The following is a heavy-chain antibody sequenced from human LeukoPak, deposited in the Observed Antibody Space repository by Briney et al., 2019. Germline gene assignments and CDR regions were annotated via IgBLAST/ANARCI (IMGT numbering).Heavy chain of an antibody. CDR2: IYHSGST. CDR1: GGSISSSNW. CDR3: ARGHSSVVTAIPYYFDY. V-gene: IGHV4-4*02. D-gene: IGHD2-21*02. Sequence: SGTLSLTCAVSGGSISSSNWWSWVRQPPGKGLEWIGEIYHSGSTNYNPSLKSRVTISVDTSKNQFSLRVNSVTAADTAVYYCARGHSSVVTAIPYYFDYWGRGTLVTVSS. J-gene: IGHJ4*02.